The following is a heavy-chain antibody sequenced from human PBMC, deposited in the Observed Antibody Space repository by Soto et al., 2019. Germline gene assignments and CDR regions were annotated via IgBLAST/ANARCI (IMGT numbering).Heavy chain of an antibody. CDR1: GGSISSSSYY. D-gene: IGHD3-22*01. CDR2: IYYSGST. V-gene: IGHV4-39*01. CDR3: ARHPIVVVIDVNWFDP. Sequence: SETLSLTCTVSGGSISSSSYYWGWIRQLPGKGLEWIGSIYYSGSTYYNPSLRSRVTISVDTSKNQFSLKLSSVTAADTAVYYCARHPIVVVIDVNWFDPWGQGTLVTVSS. J-gene: IGHJ5*02.